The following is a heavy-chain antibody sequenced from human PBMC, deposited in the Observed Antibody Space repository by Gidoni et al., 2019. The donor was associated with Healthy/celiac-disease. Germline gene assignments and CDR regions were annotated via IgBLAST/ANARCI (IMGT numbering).Heavy chain of an antibody. Sequence: EVQLVESGGGLVKPGGSLRLSCAASGFTFSSYSMNWVRQAPGKGLEWVSSISSSSSYIYYADSVKGRFTISRDNAKNSLYLQMNSLRAEDTAVYYCAKLTTVTTSGYWGQGTLVTVSS. D-gene: IGHD4-17*01. CDR3: AKLTTVTTSGY. CDR1: GFTFSSYS. J-gene: IGHJ4*02. CDR2: ISSSSSYI. V-gene: IGHV3-21*01.